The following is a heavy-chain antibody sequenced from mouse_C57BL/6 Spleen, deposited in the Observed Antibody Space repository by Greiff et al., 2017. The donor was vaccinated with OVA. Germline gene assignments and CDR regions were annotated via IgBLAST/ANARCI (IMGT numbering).Heavy chain of an antibody. J-gene: IGHJ2*01. V-gene: IGHV1-81*01. CDR2: IYPRSGNT. Sequence: VQLQQSGAELARPGASVKLSCKASGYTFTSYGISWVKQRTGQGLEWIGEIYPRSGNTYYNEKFKGKATLTADKSSSTAYMELRSLTSEDSAVYFCARYTTVERDYWGQGTTLTVSS. CDR1: GYTFTSYG. D-gene: IGHD1-1*01. CDR3: ARYTTVERDY.